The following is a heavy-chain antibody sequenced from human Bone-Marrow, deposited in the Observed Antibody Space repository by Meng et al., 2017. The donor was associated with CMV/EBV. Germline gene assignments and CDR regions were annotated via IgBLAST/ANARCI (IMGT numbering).Heavy chain of an antibody. V-gene: IGHV3-23*01. CDR1: GFTFSSYA. Sequence: GGPLRLSCAASGFTFSSYAMSWVRQAPGKGLEWVSAISGSGGSTYYADSVKGRFTISRDNSKNTLYLQMNSLRAEDRAVYYCAREGRYRGGGGFDPWGQGPLVTVYS. CDR2: ISGSGGST. J-gene: IGHJ5*02. CDR3: AREGRYRGGGGFDP. D-gene: IGHD1-26*01.